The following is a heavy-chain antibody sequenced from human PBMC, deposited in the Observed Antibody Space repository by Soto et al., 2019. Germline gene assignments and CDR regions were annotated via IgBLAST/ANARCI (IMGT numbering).Heavy chain of an antibody. Sequence: PVGSLRLSCAASGFTFSSYAMHWVRQAPGKGLEWVAVISYDGSNKYYADSVKGRFTISRDNSKNTLYLQMNSLRAEDTAVYYCARDLRGQLWSIDYWGQGTLVTVSS. CDR1: GFTFSSYA. J-gene: IGHJ4*02. CDR2: ISYDGSNK. D-gene: IGHD5-18*01. V-gene: IGHV3-30-3*01. CDR3: ARDLRGQLWSIDY.